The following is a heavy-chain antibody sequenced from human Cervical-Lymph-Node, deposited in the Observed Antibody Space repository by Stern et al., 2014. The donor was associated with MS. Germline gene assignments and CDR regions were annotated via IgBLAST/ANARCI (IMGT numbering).Heavy chain of an antibody. J-gene: IGHJ4*02. Sequence: QVTLKESGPTLVKPTQTLTLTCTFSGFSLSTSGVGVGWIRQPPGKALEWLGLIFWDDDKRYSPSLKSRLTITKDTSKNQVVLTMTNMDPVDTATYYCAHSRGVGASADYWGQGTLVTVSS. V-gene: IGHV2-5*02. CDR2: IFWDDDK. CDR1: GFSLSTSGVG. D-gene: IGHD1-26*01. CDR3: AHSRGVGASADY.